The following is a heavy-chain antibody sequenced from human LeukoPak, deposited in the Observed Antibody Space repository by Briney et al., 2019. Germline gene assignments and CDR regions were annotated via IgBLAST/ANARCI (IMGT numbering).Heavy chain of an antibody. CDR2: ISDSTSYT. Sequence: GGSLRLSCAASGFTFSDYYMTWIRQAPGKGLEWVSYISDSTSYTKYADSVKGRFTISRDNAKNSLYLQVISLRAEDTAVYYCARGPSIAARYDAFDIWGQGTMVTVSS. CDR3: ARGPSIAARYDAFDI. J-gene: IGHJ3*02. V-gene: IGHV3-11*06. D-gene: IGHD6-6*01. CDR1: GFTFSDYY.